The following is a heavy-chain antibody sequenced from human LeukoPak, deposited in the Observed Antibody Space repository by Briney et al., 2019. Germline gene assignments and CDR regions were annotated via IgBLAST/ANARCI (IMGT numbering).Heavy chain of an antibody. J-gene: IGHJ5*02. CDR1: GYSFTSYW. Sequence: GASLQISCQGSGYSFTSYWIGWVRQLPGKGLEWMGIIYPGDSDTRYSPSFQGQVTISADKSISTAYLQWSSLKASDTAMYYCARSTVPNSPDWFDPWGQGTLVTVSS. CDR2: IYPGDSDT. CDR3: ARSTVPNSPDWFDP. D-gene: IGHD4-17*01. V-gene: IGHV5-51*01.